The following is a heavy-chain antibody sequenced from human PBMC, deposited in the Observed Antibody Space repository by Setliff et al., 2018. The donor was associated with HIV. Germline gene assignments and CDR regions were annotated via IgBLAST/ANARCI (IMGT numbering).Heavy chain of an antibody. V-gene: IGHV4-34*01. CDR3: ARHGRWYFDL. CDR1: GESFSGYY. CDR2: INHSVST. D-gene: IGHD1-26*01. Sequence: PSETLSLTCVVYGESFSGYYWSWSRQPLGKGLEWIGEINHSVSTNYNPSRKSRVTISLDTSKNQFSLQLSSVTAADTAVYYCARHGRWYFDLRGRGTLVTVSS. J-gene: IGHJ2*01.